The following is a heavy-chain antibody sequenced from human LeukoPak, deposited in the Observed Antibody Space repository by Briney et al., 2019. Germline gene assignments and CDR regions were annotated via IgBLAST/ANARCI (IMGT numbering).Heavy chain of an antibody. CDR1: GFTFSNAW. J-gene: IGHJ4*02. CDR2: IKSKTDGGTT. Sequence: GGSLRLSCAGSGFTFSNAWMNWVRQAPGRGLEWVGRIKSKTDGGTTDYAAPVKGRFTIPRDDSKNTVFLQVNSLQTEDTAVYFCATGGYFLDYWGQGTLVTVSS. D-gene: IGHD6-13*01. CDR3: ATGGYFLDY. V-gene: IGHV3-15*01.